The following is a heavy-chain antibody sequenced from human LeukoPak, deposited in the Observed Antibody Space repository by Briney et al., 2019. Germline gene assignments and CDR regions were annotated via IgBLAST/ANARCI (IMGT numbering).Heavy chain of an antibody. CDR2: IYVDGTT. CDR3: ARISAYDDS. CDR1: GFTVSSNY. J-gene: IGHJ5*01. Sequence: GGSLRLSCADSGFTVSSNYMNWVRQAPGKGLEWVSGIYVDGTTYYADSVKGRFTISRDNSRNTLFLQMNSLRVEDTAVYYCARISAYDDSWGQGTLVTVSS. D-gene: IGHD3-3*01. V-gene: IGHV3-53*01.